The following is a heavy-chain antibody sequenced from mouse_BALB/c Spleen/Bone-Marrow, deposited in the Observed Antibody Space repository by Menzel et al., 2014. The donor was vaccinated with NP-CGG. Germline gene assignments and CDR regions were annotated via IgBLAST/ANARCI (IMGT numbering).Heavy chain of an antibody. CDR2: TNPDSSTI. J-gene: IGHJ1*01. Sequence: EVKLQESGGGLVQPGGSLKLSCAASGFDFSRYWMSWVRQAPGKGLEWIGETNPDSSTINYTPSLKDKFIISRDNAKNTLYLQMSEVRSEDTALYYCAREWDWYFDVWGAGTTVTVSS. CDR3: AREWDWYFDV. D-gene: IGHD1-3*01. V-gene: IGHV4-1*02. CDR1: GFDFSRYW.